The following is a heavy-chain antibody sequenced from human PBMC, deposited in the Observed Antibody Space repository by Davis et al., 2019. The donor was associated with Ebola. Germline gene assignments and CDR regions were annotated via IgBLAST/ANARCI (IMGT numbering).Heavy chain of an antibody. CDR2: FTASGAGT. V-gene: IGHV3-23*01. J-gene: IGHJ4*02. D-gene: IGHD3-10*01. CDR3: VRGRWVGESPEGIDY. CDR1: GFTFSSYA. Sequence: GESLKISCAASGFTFSSYAMSWVRQAPGKGLEWVSAFTASGAGTYYADSVKGRFTISRDNSKNTLYLQMNSLRVEDTAVYYCVRGRWVGESPEGIDYWGQGTLVTVSA.